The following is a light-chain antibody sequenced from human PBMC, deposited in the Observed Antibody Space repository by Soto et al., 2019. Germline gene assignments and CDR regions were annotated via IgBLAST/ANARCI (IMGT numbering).Light chain of an antibody. CDR3: SSYTSSSTIKR. Sequence: QSPLTQPASVSGSPGQSITISCTGTSSDVGLYDYVSWYQQHPGKAPQLMIYAVSNRPSGVSNRFSASKSGNTASLFISGLQAEDEADYYCSSYTSSSTIKRFGNGTKVNV. CDR2: AVS. V-gene: IGLV2-14*01. J-gene: IGLJ6*01. CDR1: SSDVGLYDY.